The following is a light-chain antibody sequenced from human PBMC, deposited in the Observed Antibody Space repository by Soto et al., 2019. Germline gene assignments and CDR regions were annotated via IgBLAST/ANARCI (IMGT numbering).Light chain of an antibody. CDR3: QQYNDWPPWT. Sequence: EILMTQSPATLSVSPGDRATLSCRASQSVSNNLAWYQQRPDQAPRLLIYGASTRATGIPARFSGSGSGTEFTLTISSLQSEEFAVYYCQQYNDWPPWTFGQGTKVEIK. V-gene: IGKV3-15*01. J-gene: IGKJ1*01. CDR1: QSVSNN. CDR2: GAS.